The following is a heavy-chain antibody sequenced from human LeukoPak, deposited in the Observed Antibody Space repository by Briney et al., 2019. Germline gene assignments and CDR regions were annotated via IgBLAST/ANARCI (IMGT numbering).Heavy chain of an antibody. CDR2: ISSNGRST. Sequence: GGSLRLSCSASGFTFSSYAMHWVRQAPGKGLEYVSAISSNGRSTYYADSVKGRFTISRDNSQNTLYLQISSLRAEDTALYYCVKDRTGGRVAFDIWGQGTMVTVSS. CDR1: GFTFSSYA. CDR3: VKDRTGGRVAFDI. V-gene: IGHV3-64D*09. D-gene: IGHD1-14*01. J-gene: IGHJ3*02.